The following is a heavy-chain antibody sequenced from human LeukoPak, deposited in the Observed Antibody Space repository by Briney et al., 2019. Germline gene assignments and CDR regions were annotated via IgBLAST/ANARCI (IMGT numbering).Heavy chain of an antibody. CDR3: ARHHRGYSYGPPADFDY. CDR1: GGSISSSSYY. V-gene: IGHV4-39*01. J-gene: IGHJ4*02. CDR2: IYYSGST. D-gene: IGHD5-18*01. Sequence: SETLSLTCTVSGGSISSSSYYWGWIRQPPGKGLEWIGSIYYSGSTYYNPSLKSRVTISVDTSKNQFSLKLSSVTAADTAVYYCARHHRGYSYGPPADFDYWGQGTLVTVSS.